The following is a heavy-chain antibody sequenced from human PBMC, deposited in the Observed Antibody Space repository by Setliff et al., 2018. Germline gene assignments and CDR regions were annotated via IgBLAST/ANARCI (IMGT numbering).Heavy chain of an antibody. J-gene: IGHJ4*02. V-gene: IGHV1-2*02. CDR2: INPNNGDT. CDR3: ARQPMDTIMVTFDY. Sequence: ASVKVSCKASGYTFTGYYFHWVRQAPGQGLEWMGWINPNNGDTKSAQKSQGRLTMTRDTSISTAYMELSSLRSDDTAVYYCARQPMDTIMVTFDYWGQGILVTVSS. CDR1: GYTFTGYY. D-gene: IGHD5-12*01.